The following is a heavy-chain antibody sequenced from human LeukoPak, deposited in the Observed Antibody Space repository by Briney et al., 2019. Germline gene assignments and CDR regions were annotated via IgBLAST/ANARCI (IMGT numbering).Heavy chain of an antibody. D-gene: IGHD6-19*01. CDR3: ASPVSVAGMADY. CDR2: INSDGSST. Sequence: GGSLRLSCAASGFTFSSYWMQWVRQAPGKGLVWVSRINSDGSSTSYADSVKGRFIISRDNAKNTLYLQMNSLRAEDTAVYYCASPVSVAGMADYWGQGTLVTVSS. V-gene: IGHV3-74*01. J-gene: IGHJ4*02. CDR1: GFTFSSYW.